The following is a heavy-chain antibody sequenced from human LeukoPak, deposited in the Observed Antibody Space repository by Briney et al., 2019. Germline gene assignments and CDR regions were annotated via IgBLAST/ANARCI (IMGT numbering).Heavy chain of an antibody. D-gene: IGHD6-13*01. V-gene: IGHV4-34*01. J-gene: IGHJ3*02. CDR1: GGSFSGYY. CDR2: INHSGST. CDR3: ARHDSSSWYEVDDAFDI. Sequence: SETLSLTCAVYGGSFSGYYWSWIRQPPGKGLEWIGEINHSGSTNYNPSLKSRVTISVDTSKNQFSLKLSSVTAADTAVYYCARHDSSSWYEVDDAFDIWGQGTMVTVSS.